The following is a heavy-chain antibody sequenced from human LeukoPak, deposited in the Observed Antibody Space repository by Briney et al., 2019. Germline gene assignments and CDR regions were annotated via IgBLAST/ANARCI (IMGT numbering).Heavy chain of an antibody. Sequence: EASVKVSCKASGYTFTGYYMHWVRQAPGQGLEWMGWINPNSGGTNYAQKFQGRVTMTRDTSISTAYMELSRQRSDDTAVYYCARGRPREIQPFDYWGQGTLVTVSS. CDR1: GYTFTGYY. J-gene: IGHJ4*02. CDR2: INPNSGGT. CDR3: ARGRPREIQPFDY. V-gene: IGHV1-2*02. D-gene: IGHD5-24*01.